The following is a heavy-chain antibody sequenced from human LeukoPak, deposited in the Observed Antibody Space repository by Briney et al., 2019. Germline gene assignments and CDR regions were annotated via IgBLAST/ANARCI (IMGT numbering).Heavy chain of an antibody. Sequence: GGPLRLSCAASGFTFSSYAMSWVRQAPGKGLEWVSAISGSGGSTYYADSVKGRFTISRDNSKNTLYLQMNSLRAEDTAVYYCAKDVAHYYGSGSPFDYWGQGTLVTVSS. CDR2: ISGSGGST. CDR3: AKDVAHYYGSGSPFDY. V-gene: IGHV3-23*01. J-gene: IGHJ4*02. D-gene: IGHD3-10*01. CDR1: GFTFSSYA.